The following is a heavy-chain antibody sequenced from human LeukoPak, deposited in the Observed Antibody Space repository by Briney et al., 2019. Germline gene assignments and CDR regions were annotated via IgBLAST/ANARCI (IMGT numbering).Heavy chain of an antibody. CDR2: IYYSGST. D-gene: IGHD1-14*01. CDR3: ARRNPYYYYYYMDV. CDR1: GCSFSSYY. V-gene: IGHV4-59*01. J-gene: IGHJ6*03. Sequence: PSETLSLTCTVSGCSFSSYYWSWIRQPPGKGLEWIGHIYYSGSTNYNPSLKSRVTISVDTSKNQFSLKLSSVTAADTAVYYCARRNPYYYYYYMDVWGKGTTVTVSS.